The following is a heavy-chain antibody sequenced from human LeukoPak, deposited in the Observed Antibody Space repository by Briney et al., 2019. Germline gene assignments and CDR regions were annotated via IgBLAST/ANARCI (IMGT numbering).Heavy chain of an antibody. D-gene: IGHD1-26*01. CDR3: ARAPWGSGSYDDY. J-gene: IGHJ4*02. V-gene: IGHV1-8*01. CDR1: GYTFTSYD. Sequence: ASVKVSCKASGYTFTSYDINWVRQATGQGLEWMGWMNPNSGNTGYAQKFQGRVTMTRNTSISTAYMELSSLRFEDTAVYYCARAPWGSGSYDDYWGQGTLVTVSS. CDR2: MNPNSGNT.